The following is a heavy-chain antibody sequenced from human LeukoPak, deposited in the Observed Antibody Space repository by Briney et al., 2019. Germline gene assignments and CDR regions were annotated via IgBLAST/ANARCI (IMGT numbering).Heavy chain of an antibody. V-gene: IGHV4-39*01. D-gene: IGHD3/OR15-3a*01. J-gene: IGHJ4*02. CDR3: ARQKDWEKSSYLDY. CDR2: IFHSGST. CDR1: GDSISSSSDY. Sequence: PSETLSLTCTISGDSISSSSDYWGWIRQPPGKGLEWIGSIFHSGSTYYNPSLKSRVTISVDTSKNQFSLKLSSVTAADAAVYYCARQKDWEKSSYLDYWGQGTLVTVSS.